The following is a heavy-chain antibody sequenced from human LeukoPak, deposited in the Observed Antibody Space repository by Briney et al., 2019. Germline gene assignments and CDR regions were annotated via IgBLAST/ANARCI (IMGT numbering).Heavy chain of an antibody. D-gene: IGHD3-22*01. V-gene: IGHV1-18*01. CDR3: ARDHRTLNTYYYDRSGYYYFDS. Sequence: GASVKVSCKASGYTFTSYGISWVRQAPGQGLEWMGWISAYNGNTNYAQKLQGRVTMTTDKSTNTAYMELRGLRSDDTAVYYCARDHRTLNTYYYDRSGYYYFDSWGQGTLVTVSS. J-gene: IGHJ4*02. CDR2: ISAYNGNT. CDR1: GYTFTSYG.